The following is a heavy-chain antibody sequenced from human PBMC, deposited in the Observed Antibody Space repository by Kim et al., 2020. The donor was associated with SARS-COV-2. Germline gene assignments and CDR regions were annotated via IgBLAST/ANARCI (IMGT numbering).Heavy chain of an antibody. V-gene: IGHV4-38-2*02. J-gene: IGHJ4*02. D-gene: IGHD6-13*01. Sequence: SETRSLTCTVSGYSISSGYYWGWIRQPPGKGLEWIGSIYHSGSTYYNPSLKSRVTISVDTSKNQFSLKLSSVTAADTAVYYCARTSRQLVGYWGQGTLVT. CDR3: ARTSRQLVGY. CDR2: IYHSGST. CDR1: GYSISSGYY.